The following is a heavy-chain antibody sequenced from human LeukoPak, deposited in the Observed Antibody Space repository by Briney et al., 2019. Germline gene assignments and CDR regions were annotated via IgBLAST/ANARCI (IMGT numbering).Heavy chain of an antibody. D-gene: IGHD3-9*01. CDR2: IKSKTDGGTT. CDR1: GFTFSSYG. V-gene: IGHV3-15*01. CDR3: TTGIYSAYYDILTGYSLWPHFDY. J-gene: IGHJ4*02. Sequence: AGGSLRLSCAASGFTFSSYGMHWVRQAPGKGLEWVGRIKSKTDGGTTDYAAPVKGRFTISRDDSKNTLYLQMNSLKTEDTAVYYCTTGIYSAYYDILTGYSLWPHFDYWGQGTLVTVSS.